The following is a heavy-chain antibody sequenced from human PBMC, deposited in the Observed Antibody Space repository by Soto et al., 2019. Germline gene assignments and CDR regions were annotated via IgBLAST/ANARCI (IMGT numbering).Heavy chain of an antibody. CDR2: ISDDGRNT. D-gene: IGHD4-17*01. CDR3: AKDPRGNGDVTHYYNGMDV. CDR1: GFRFSSYG. J-gene: IGHJ6*02. Sequence: QTGGSLRLSCEVSGFRFSSYGVHWVRQAPGKGLEWVALISDDGRNTFYPDSVKGRFSISRDNSKNTVYLQMNSLRAEDTAVYYCAKDPRGNGDVTHYYNGMDVWGQGTTVTVSS. V-gene: IGHV3-30*18.